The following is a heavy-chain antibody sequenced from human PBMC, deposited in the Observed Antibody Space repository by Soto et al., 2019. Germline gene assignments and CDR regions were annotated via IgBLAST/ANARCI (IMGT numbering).Heavy chain of an antibody. CDR1: GGTFSKYA. Sequence: SVEVSCKASGGTFSKYAISWVRQAPGQGLEWMGXITPXXXTXNXAXKXXXXVTITADESTTTAYMEMRRLRSEDTAVYYCARSRAAAPPRVGMDVWGQGTTVTVSS. J-gene: IGHJ6*02. D-gene: IGHD6-13*01. V-gene: IGHV1-69*13. CDR3: ARSRAAAPPRVGMDV. CDR2: ITPXXXTX.